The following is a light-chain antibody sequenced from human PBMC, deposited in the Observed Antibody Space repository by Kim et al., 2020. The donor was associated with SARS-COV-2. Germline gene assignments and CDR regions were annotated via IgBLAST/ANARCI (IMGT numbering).Light chain of an antibody. CDR2: GAS. V-gene: IGKV3-20*01. Sequence: SPGERATLSCRASQSVRGRYLAWYQQKPGQAPRLLIYGASNRVTGIPDRFSGIGSGTDFTLTISRLEPKDFAVYYCQQYSSAPDNFGQGTKLEI. J-gene: IGKJ2*01. CDR1: QSVRGRY. CDR3: QQYSSAPDN.